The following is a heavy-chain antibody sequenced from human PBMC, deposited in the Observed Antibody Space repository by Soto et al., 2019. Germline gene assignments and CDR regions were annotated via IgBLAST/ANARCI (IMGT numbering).Heavy chain of an antibody. Sequence: GGSLRLSCAASGFTFSSYGMHWVRQAPGKGLEWVAVIWYDGSNKYYADSVKGRFTISRDNSKNTLYLQMNSLRAEDTAVYYCARWGEYCSSTSCHEDYYYYYMDVWGKGTTVTVSS. CDR3: ARWGEYCSSTSCHEDYYYYYMDV. V-gene: IGHV3-33*01. CDR2: IWYDGSNK. D-gene: IGHD2-2*01. J-gene: IGHJ6*03. CDR1: GFTFSSYG.